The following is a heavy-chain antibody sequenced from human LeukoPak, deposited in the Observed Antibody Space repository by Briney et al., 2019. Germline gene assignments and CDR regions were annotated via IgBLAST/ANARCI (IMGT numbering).Heavy chain of an antibody. CDR1: GGSISTYY. Sequence: SETLSLTCTVSGGSISTYYWNWIRQPPGKGLEWIGYIYYSGSTNYNPSLTGRVTISVDTSKDQFSLKLSSVTAADTAVYYCAREYNYYDSSGWDAFEIWGQGTMVTVSS. CDR2: IYYSGST. CDR3: AREYNYYDSSGWDAFEI. D-gene: IGHD3-22*01. V-gene: IGHV4-59*01. J-gene: IGHJ3*02.